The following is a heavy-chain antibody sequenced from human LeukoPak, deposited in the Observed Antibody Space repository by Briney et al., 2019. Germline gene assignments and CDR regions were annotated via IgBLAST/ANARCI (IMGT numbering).Heavy chain of an antibody. V-gene: IGHV3-23*01. D-gene: IGHD6-13*01. Sequence: GGSLRLSCAASGFTFSSYAMSWVRQAPGKGLEWVSAISGSGGSTYYADSVKGRFTISRDNSKNTLYLQLNSLRAEDTAVYYWAKVAAAGRSEYFQHWGQGTLVTVSS. CDR2: ISGSGGST. CDR1: GFTFSSYA. J-gene: IGHJ1*01. CDR3: AKVAAAGRSEYFQH.